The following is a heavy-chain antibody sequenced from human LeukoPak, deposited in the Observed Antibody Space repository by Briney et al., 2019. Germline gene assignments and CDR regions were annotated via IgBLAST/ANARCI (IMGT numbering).Heavy chain of an antibody. J-gene: IGHJ4*02. CDR3: ARETCSSTSCYIADY. V-gene: IGHV3-21*01. CDR1: GFTFSSYS. D-gene: IGHD2-2*02. Sequence: GGSLRLSCAASGFTFSSYSMNWVRQAPGKGLEWVSSSSSSYIYYADSVKGRFTISRDNAKNSLYLQMNSLRAEDTAVYYCARETCSSTSCYIADYWGQGTLVTVSS. CDR2: SSSSYI.